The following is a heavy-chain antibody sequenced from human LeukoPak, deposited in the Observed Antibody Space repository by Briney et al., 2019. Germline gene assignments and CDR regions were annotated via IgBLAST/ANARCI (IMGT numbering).Heavy chain of an antibody. J-gene: IGHJ4*02. Sequence: PGGSLRLSCAASGFTFSSYAISWVRQAPGKGLVWVSGISDTGDRTYYAESVKGRFTISRDNSKNTLYLQMNSLRAEDTAVYYCAKGLNWGRTSCYDYWGQGTLVTVSS. CDR2: ISDTGDRT. V-gene: IGHV3-23*01. CDR1: GFTFSSYA. D-gene: IGHD7-27*01. CDR3: AKGLNWGRTSCYDY.